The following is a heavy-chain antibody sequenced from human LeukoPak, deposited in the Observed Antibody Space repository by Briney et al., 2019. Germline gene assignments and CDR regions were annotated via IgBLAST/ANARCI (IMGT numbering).Heavy chain of an antibody. CDR2: IIPILGIA. V-gene: IGHV1-69*04. J-gene: IGHJ6*02. Sequence: SVKVSCKASGGTFSSYAISWVRQAPGQGLEWMGRIIPILGIANYAQKFQGRVTITADKSTSTAYMELSSLRSEDTAVYYCARGRWSYYYYGMDVWGQGTTVTVSS. CDR1: GGTFSSYA. D-gene: IGHD6-13*01. CDR3: ARGRWSYYYYGMDV.